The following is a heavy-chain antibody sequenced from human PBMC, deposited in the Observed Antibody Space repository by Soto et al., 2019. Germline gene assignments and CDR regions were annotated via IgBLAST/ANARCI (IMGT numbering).Heavy chain of an antibody. CDR2: IYYSGST. J-gene: IGHJ5*02. D-gene: IGHD4-4*01. CDR3: ARGSSKNNWFDP. Sequence: QVQLQESGPGLVKPSETLSLTCTVSGGSISSYYWSWIRQPPGKGLEWIGYIYYSGSTNYNPSLKSRVTISVDTSKNQFSLKLSSVTAADTDVYYCARGSSKNNWFDPWGQGTLVTVSS. CDR1: GGSISSYY. V-gene: IGHV4-59*01.